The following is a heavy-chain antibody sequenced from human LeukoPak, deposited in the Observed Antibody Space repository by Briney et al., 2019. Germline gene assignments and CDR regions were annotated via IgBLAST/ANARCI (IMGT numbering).Heavy chain of an antibody. V-gene: IGHV4-38-2*02. CDR3: ARYGYDY. Sequence: PSETLSLTCTVSGYSISSGYYWGWIRQPPGKGLEWIGSIYHSGSTYYNPSLKSRVTISVDTSKNQFSLKLSSVTAADTAVYYCARYGYDYWGQGTLVTVSS. CDR2: IYHSGST. CDR1: GYSISSGYY. D-gene: IGHD5-24*01. J-gene: IGHJ4*02.